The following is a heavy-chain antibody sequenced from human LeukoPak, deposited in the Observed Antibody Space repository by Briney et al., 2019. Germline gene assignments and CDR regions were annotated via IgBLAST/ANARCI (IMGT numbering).Heavy chain of an antibody. Sequence: SETLSLTCTVSGGSISSSSYSWGWLRQPPGKGLEWIGSIYYSGSTYYNPSLKSRVTISVDTSKNQFSLKLSSVTAADTAVYYCARLVAAAGTFDYWGQGTLVTVSS. D-gene: IGHD6-13*01. V-gene: IGHV4-39*01. CDR3: ARLVAAAGTFDY. CDR1: GGSISSSSYS. J-gene: IGHJ4*02. CDR2: IYYSGST.